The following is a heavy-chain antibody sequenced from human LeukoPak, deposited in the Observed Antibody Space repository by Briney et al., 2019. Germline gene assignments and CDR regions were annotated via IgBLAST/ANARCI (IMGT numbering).Heavy chain of an antibody. CDR2: IFYSGST. CDR3: VGGDGDLAWAYFDY. J-gene: IGHJ4*02. V-gene: IGHV4-39*01. CDR1: GGSITSTSFY. Sequence: SETLSLTCTVSGGSITSTSFYWGWIRQPPGTGLEWVGNIFYSGSTYYNPSLKSRVTISVDTSKNQFSLKLSSVTAADTAVYYCVGGDGDLAWAYFDYWGQGTLVTVSS. D-gene: IGHD4-17*01.